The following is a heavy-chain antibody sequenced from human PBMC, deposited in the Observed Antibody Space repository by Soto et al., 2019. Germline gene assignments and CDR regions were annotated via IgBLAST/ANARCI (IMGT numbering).Heavy chain of an antibody. D-gene: IGHD3-9*01. CDR1: GFTFGDYA. V-gene: IGHV3-49*03. CDR3: TRDSDFDWLSHYYYYGMDV. Sequence: GGSLRLSCTASGFTFGDYAMSWFRQAPGKGLEWVGFIRSKAYGGTTEYAASVKGRFTISRDDSKSIAYLQMNSLKTEDTAVYYCTRDSDFDWLSHYYYYGMDVWGQGTTVTVSS. J-gene: IGHJ6*02. CDR2: IRSKAYGGTT.